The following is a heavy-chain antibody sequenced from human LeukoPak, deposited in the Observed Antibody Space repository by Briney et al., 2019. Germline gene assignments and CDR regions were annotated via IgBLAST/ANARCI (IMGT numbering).Heavy chain of an antibody. Sequence: SETLSLTCTVSGGSINGHYWSWIRQPAGKGLEWIGRIYTSGSTNYNPSLKSRVTMSVDTSKNQFSLKLSSVTAADTAIYYCAGNFYGSGSYYRFDYWGQGTLVTVSS. J-gene: IGHJ4*02. V-gene: IGHV4-4*07. D-gene: IGHD3-10*01. CDR3: AGNFYGSGSYYRFDY. CDR1: GGSINGHY. CDR2: IYTSGST.